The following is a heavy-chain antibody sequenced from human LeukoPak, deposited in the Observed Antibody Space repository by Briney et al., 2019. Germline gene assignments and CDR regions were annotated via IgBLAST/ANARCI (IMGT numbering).Heavy chain of an antibody. CDR3: AKEPTPGGAFYFDY. V-gene: IGHV3-23*01. J-gene: IGHJ4*02. CDR2: ISDSGGST. CDR1: GFTFSNYA. D-gene: IGHD3-10*01. Sequence: GGSLRLSCAASGFTFSNYAMSWVRQAPGKGLEWVSTISDSGGSTYFADSVKGRFTISRDNSKNTLYLQMNSLRAEDTALYYCAKEPTPGGAFYFDYWGQGTLVTVSS.